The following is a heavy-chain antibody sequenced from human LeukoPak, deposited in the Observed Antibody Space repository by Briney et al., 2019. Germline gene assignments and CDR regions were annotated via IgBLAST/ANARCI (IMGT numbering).Heavy chain of an antibody. D-gene: IGHD2-2*01. CDR2: ISYDVSNK. Sequence: GGSLRLSCAASGFTFSSYGMHWVRQAPGKGLEGGAVISYDVSNKYYAESVKGRFTISRDNSKNTLYLQMNSLRAEDTAVYYCAKGDIVVVPAALDAFDIWGQGTMVTVSS. CDR1: GFTFSSYG. J-gene: IGHJ3*02. CDR3: AKGDIVVVPAALDAFDI. V-gene: IGHV3-30*18.